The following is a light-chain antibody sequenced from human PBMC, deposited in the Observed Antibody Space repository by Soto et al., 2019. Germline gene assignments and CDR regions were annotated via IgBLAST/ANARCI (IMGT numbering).Light chain of an antibody. CDR1: QDISNY. J-gene: IGKJ1*01. V-gene: IGKV1-33*01. CDR2: DAS. Sequence: DIQMTQSPSSLSASVRDRVTITCQASQDISNYLSWYQQKPGKAPKLLIFDASTLETGVPSRFSGSGSGTDFAFTISSLQPEDIATYYCQQYHNVPPTFGQGTKVDIK. CDR3: QQYHNVPPT.